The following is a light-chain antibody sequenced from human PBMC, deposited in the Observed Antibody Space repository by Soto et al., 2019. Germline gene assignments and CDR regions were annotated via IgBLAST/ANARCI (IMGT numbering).Light chain of an antibody. CDR3: QQYNSNSKYT. CDR2: DAS. V-gene: IGKV1-5*01. Sequence: DIQMTQSPSTLSASVGDRVTITCRASQSISSWLAWYLQRPGKAPKLLIYDASSLESGVPSRFSGSGSGTEFTITISSLQPDDFATYYCQQYNSNSKYTFGRGTKLEIK. CDR1: QSISSW. J-gene: IGKJ2*01.